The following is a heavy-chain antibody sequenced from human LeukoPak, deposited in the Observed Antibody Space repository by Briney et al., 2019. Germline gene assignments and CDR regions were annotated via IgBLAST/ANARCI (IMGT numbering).Heavy chain of an antibody. D-gene: IGHD3-22*01. V-gene: IGHV4-59*01. CDR3: ARGPYYYDSSGYYFDY. J-gene: IGHJ4*02. Sequence: RPSETLSPTCTVSGGSISSYYWSWIRQPPGKGLEWIGYIYYSGSTNYNPSLKSRVTISVDTSKNQFSLKLSSVTAADTAVYYCARGPYYYDSSGYYFDYWGQGTLVTVSS. CDR1: GGSISSYY. CDR2: IYYSGST.